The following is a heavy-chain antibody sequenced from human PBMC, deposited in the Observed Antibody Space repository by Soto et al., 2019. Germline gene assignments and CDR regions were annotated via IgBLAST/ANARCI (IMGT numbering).Heavy chain of an antibody. CDR2: ISGSGSST. Sequence: GGSLRLSCAASGFTFSSYTMSWVRQAPGKGLEWVSTISGSGSSTYSADSVKGRFTISRDNSKNTLYLQMNSLRTEDTAVYYCSRRTSGWYFDYWGQGTLVTVSS. J-gene: IGHJ4*02. V-gene: IGHV3-23*01. D-gene: IGHD6-19*01. CDR3: SRRTSGWYFDY. CDR1: GFTFSSYT.